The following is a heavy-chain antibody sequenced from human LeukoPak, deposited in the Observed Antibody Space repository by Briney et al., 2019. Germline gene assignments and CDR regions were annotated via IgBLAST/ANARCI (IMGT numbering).Heavy chain of an antibody. J-gene: IGHJ1*01. CDR1: GFTFSNYW. D-gene: IGHD3-10*01. CDR3: AKGSKGGMIVPGERPKYFQE. V-gene: IGHV3-74*01. CDR2: INIDGTST. Sequence: GGSLRLSCAASGFTFSNYWMHWVRQVPGKGLVCVSRINIDGTSTSHADSVKGRFTISRDNAKNALYLQMNSLRAEDTAVYYCAKGSKGGMIVPGERPKYFQEWGQGTLVTVSS.